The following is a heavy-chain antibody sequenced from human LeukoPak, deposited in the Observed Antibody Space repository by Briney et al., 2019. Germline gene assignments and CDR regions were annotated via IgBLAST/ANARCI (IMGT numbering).Heavy chain of an antibody. CDR1: GFTFDDYA. CDR3: AKDSLGYCSSTSCKGGWFDP. V-gene: IGHV3-9*01. CDR2: ISWNSGSI. D-gene: IGHD2-2*01. J-gene: IGHJ5*02. Sequence: GRSLRLSCAASGFTFDDYAMHGVRQAPGKGLEWVSGISWNSGSIGYADSVKGRFTISRDNAKNSLYLQMNSLRAEDTALYYCAKDSLGYCSSTSCKGGWFDPWGQGTLVTVSS.